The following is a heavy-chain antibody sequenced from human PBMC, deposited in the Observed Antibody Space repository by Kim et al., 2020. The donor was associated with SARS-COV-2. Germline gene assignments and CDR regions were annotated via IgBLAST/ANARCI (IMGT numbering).Heavy chain of an antibody. CDR3: ATDISAMGYFDY. J-gene: IGHJ4*02. D-gene: IGHD5-18*01. CDR2: FDPEDGET. V-gene: IGHV1-24*01. CDR1: GYTLTELS. Sequence: ASVKVSCKVSGYTLTELSMHWVRQAPGKGLEWMGGFDPEDGETIYAQKFQGRVTMTEDTSTDTAYMELSSLRSEDTAVYYCATDISAMGYFDYWGQGTLVTVSS.